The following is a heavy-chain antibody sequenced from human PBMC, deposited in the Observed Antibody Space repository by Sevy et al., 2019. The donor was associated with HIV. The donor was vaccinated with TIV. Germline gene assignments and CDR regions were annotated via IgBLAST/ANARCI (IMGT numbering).Heavy chain of an antibody. CDR2: IWYDGSNK. V-gene: IGHV3-33*01. D-gene: IGHD3-16*01. CDR1: GFTFSNYG. CDR3: ARDKLQTTGSLGDYYYGLDV. J-gene: IGHJ6*02. Sequence: GGSLRLSCAGSGFTFSNYGMHWVRQAPGKGLEWVAIIWYDGSNKYYTESVKGRFTISRDNSKNMLYLQMNGLRAEDTAVYYCARDKLQTTGSLGDYYYGLDVWSQGTRVTVSS.